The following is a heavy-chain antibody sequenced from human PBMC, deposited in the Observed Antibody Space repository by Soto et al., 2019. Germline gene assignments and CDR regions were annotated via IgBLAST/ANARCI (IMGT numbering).Heavy chain of an antibody. CDR3: SRGHTVPTKGVYYYYMGV. CDR1: GGSFSGYY. J-gene: IGHJ6*03. CDR2: INHSGST. D-gene: IGHD4-4*01. Sequence: QVQLQQWGAGLLKPSETLSLTCAVYGGSFSGYYWSWIRQPPGKGLEWIGEINHSGSTNYNPSLKSRVTISVDTAKNQFSLKLSSVTDADTAVYYGSRGHTVPTKGVYYYYMGVWGKGTSVTVSS. V-gene: IGHV4-34*01.